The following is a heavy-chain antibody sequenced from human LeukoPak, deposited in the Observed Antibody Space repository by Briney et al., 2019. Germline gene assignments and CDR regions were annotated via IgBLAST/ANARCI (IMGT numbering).Heavy chain of an antibody. CDR3: AKGAYYDSSGYYYRAGFDY. D-gene: IGHD3-22*01. Sequence: GGSLRLSCAASGFTFSNFWMTWVRQAPGKGLEWVSAISGSGGSTYYADSVKGRFTISRDNSKNTLYLQMNSLRAEDTAVYYCAKGAYYDSSGYYYRAGFDYWGQGTLVTVSS. CDR2: ISGSGGST. J-gene: IGHJ4*02. CDR1: GFTFSNFW. V-gene: IGHV3-23*01.